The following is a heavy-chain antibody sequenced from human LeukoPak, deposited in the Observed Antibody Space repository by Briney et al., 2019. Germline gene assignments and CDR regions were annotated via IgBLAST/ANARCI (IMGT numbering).Heavy chain of an antibody. CDR3: ARGRNRARGYCSGGSCYSPPGYYYYYMDV. CDR2: INHSGST. Sequence: SETLSLTCAVYGGSFSGYYWSWLRQPPGKGLEWIGEINHSGSTNYNPSLKSRVTISVDTSKNQFSLKLSSVTAADTAVYYCARGRNRARGYCSGGSCYSPPGYYYYYMDVWGKGTTVTVSS. D-gene: IGHD2-15*01. V-gene: IGHV4-34*01. CDR1: GGSFSGYY. J-gene: IGHJ6*03.